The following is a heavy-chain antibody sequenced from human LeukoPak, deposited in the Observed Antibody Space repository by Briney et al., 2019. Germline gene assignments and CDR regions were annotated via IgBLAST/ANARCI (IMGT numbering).Heavy chain of an antibody. V-gene: IGHV3-48*03. CDR2: IGSSGRSI. CDR3: ASMRWLQFFH. J-gene: IGHJ4*02. CDR1: IFNFNTFE. D-gene: IGHD5-24*01. Sequence: GGSLRLSCEASIFNFNTFEMSWVRQAPGKGLEWIAYIGSSGRSIYYADFVKGRFTISRDNAKNSLYVEMESLRVEDTAVYFCASMRWLQFFHWGQGTLVTVSS.